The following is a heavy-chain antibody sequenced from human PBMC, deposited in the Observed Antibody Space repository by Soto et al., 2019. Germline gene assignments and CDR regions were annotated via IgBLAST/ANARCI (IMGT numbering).Heavy chain of an antibody. CDR2: IRSKPNNYAT. Sequence: EVQLVESGGGLVQPGGSLKLSCAASGFTFSGSAMHWVRQASGKGLEWVGRIRSKPNNYATAYGASVKGRFTISRDDSENTAYPQMNSLNTEDTAVYYCSRQASDFWSGKPQYYMDVWGKGTTVTVSS. D-gene: IGHD3-3*01. V-gene: IGHV3-73*01. CDR1: GFTFSGSA. J-gene: IGHJ6*03. CDR3: SRQASDFWSGKPQYYMDV.